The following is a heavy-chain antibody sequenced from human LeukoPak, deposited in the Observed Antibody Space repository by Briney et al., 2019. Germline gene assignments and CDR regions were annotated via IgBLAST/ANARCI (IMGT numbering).Heavy chain of an antibody. Sequence: PSETLSLTCTVSGGSISSSSYYWGWTRQPPGKGLEWIGSIYYSGSTYYNPSLKSRVTISVDTSKNQFSLKLSSVTAADTAVYYCAGTYYYDKGSAFDIWGQGTMVTVSS. CDR1: GGSISSSSYY. CDR3: AGTYYYDKGSAFDI. CDR2: IYYSGST. V-gene: IGHV4-39*07. J-gene: IGHJ3*02. D-gene: IGHD3-22*01.